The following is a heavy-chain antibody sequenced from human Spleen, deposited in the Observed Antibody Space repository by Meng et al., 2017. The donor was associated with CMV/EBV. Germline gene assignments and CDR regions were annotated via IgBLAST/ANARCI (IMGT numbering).Heavy chain of an antibody. D-gene: IGHD6-13*01. CDR1: GGSISSGDYY. V-gene: IGHV4-30-4*08. J-gene: IGHJ4*02. CDR2: IYYSGST. Sequence: QVPVRGSGPGLVKPYQTLSLPCTVSGGSISSGDYYWSWIRQPPGKGLEWIGYIYYSGSTYYNPSLKSRVTISVDTSKNQFSLKLSSVTAADTAVYYCARALAGVDYWGQGTLVTVSS. CDR3: ARALAGVDY.